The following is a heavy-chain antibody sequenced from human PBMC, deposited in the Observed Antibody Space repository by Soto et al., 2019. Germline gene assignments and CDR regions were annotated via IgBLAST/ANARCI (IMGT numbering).Heavy chain of an antibody. CDR2: LSAYNGNT. J-gene: IGHJ4*02. CDR3: ARDWAAAGPFDY. Sequence: QVQLVQSGAEVKKPGASVKVSSKASGYSFTSYDISWVREAPGQGPEWMGWLSAYNGNTNDAQKLQGRVTMTTDTSTSTAYMELRSRRSDDTAVYSCARDWAAAGPFDYWGQGTLVTVSS. CDR1: GYSFTSYD. V-gene: IGHV1-18*01. D-gene: IGHD6-13*01.